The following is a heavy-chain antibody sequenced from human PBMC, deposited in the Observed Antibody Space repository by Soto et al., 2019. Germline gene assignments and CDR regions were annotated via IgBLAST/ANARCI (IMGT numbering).Heavy chain of an antibody. D-gene: IGHD1-26*01. V-gene: IGHV3-48*01. CDR2: ISSGSGII. CDR3: ARVGANSWFDP. J-gene: IGHJ5*02. CDR1: GFTFSSYA. Sequence: EVQLVESGGGLVQPGGSLRLSCAASGFTFSSYAMNWVRQAPGKGLEWVSYISSGSGIIYYADSVKGRFTISRDNAKNSLYLHMNSPRAEDTAVYYCARVGANSWFDPWGQGTLVTVSS.